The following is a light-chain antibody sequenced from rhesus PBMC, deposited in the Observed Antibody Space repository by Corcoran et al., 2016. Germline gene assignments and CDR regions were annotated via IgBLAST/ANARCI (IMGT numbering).Light chain of an antibody. J-gene: IGLJ1*01. V-gene: IGLV2-13*03. CDR1: SSDIGGSNR. CDR2: EVI. CDR3: SSYATFNTFT. Sequence: APPQSPSVSGSPGQSVTISCTGTSSDIGGSNRVSWYQLPPGKAPKVLIYEVIKRPSGVSDRFSGSKSGNTASLTISGLQAEDEADYYCSSYATFNTFTFGSETRLTVL.